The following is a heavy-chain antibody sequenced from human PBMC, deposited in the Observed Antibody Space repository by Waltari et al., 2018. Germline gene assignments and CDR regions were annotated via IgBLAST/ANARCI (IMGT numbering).Heavy chain of an antibody. CDR2: VSNSGT. D-gene: IGHD3-10*01. J-gene: IGHJ4*02. CDR3: ARPRYYFGSGRSDFDS. Sequence: DVQLLESGGGLVRPGGSLRLSCAASGVALSPYAMTWVRQAPGKGLEWVATVSNSGTYYGDSVGGRFTISRDKSRNTLYLQMGSLRAEDTAVYFCARPRYYFGSGRSDFDSWGQGTLVTVSS. V-gene: IGHV3-23*01. CDR1: GVALSPYA.